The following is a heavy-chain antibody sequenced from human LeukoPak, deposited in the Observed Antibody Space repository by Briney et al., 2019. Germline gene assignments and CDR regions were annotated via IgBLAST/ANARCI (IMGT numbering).Heavy chain of an antibody. V-gene: IGHV1-46*01. Sequence: GASVKVSCKASGYTFTGYYMHWVRQAPGQGLEWMGIINPSGGSTSYAQKSQGRVTMTRDTSTSTVYMELSSLRSEDTAVYYCARDPYYDSSGYYYPADYWGQGTLVTVSS. D-gene: IGHD3-22*01. CDR3: ARDPYYDSSGYYYPADY. CDR1: GYTFTGYY. CDR2: INPSGGST. J-gene: IGHJ4*02.